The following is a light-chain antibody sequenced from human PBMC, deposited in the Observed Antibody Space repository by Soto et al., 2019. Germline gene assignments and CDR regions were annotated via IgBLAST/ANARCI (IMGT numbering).Light chain of an antibody. Sequence: SYDLTQPPSVSVSPGQTASLTCSGDRLGSKYASWYQQKAGQSPVLVIYQDNKRPSGIPERISGSNSGNTATLTISGTQALDEADYYCQAWDSSSVIFGGGTKLTVL. CDR2: QDN. V-gene: IGLV3-1*01. J-gene: IGLJ2*01. CDR3: QAWDSSSVI. CDR1: RLGSKY.